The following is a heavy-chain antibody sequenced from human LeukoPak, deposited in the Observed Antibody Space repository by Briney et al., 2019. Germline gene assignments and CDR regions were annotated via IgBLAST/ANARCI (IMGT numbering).Heavy chain of an antibody. CDR3: ARGPPFRYCSGGSCYGLEEETRTQYYFDY. J-gene: IGHJ4*02. CDR1: GYTFTSYG. D-gene: IGHD2-15*01. CDR2: ISAYNGNT. Sequence: ASVKVSCKASGYTFTSYGISWVRQAPGQGLEWMGWISAYNGNTNYAQKLQGRVTMTTDTSTSTAYMELRSLRSDDTAVYYCARGPPFRYCSGGSCYGLEEETRTQYYFDYWGQGTLVTVSS. V-gene: IGHV1-18*01.